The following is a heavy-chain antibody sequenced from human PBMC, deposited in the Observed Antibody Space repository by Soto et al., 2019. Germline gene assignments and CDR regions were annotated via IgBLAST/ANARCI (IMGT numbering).Heavy chain of an antibody. D-gene: IGHD3-10*01. V-gene: IGHV3-11*01. CDR3: SRDAWGGP. Sequence: TGGSLRLSCAASGFNFDDYYMSWIRQAPGKGLEWVSDINSDGTTTHYADSVKGRFTISRDNAKKSVYLQMISLRVDDTAVYYCSRDAWGGPSRQGTVVAVSS. J-gene: IGHJ5*02. CDR2: INSDGTTT. CDR1: GFNFDDYY.